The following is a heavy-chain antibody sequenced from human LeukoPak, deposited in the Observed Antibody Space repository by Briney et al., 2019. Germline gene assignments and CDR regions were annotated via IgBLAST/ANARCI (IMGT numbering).Heavy chain of an antibody. Sequence: GGPLKLSCAASGFTFSASTMHWVRQASGKGLEWVGRIRSKGNSYTTAYAASVKGRFTISRDDSKNTAYLQMNSLKTEDTAVYYCTRHEDCSGASCYSPHDYWGQGTLVTVSS. CDR3: TRHEDCSGASCYSPHDY. V-gene: IGHV3-73*01. CDR1: GFTFSAST. D-gene: IGHD2-15*01. CDR2: IRSKGNSYTT. J-gene: IGHJ4*02.